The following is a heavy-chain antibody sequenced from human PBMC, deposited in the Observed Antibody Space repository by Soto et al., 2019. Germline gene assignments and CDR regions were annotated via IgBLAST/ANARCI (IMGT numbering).Heavy chain of an antibody. J-gene: IGHJ5*02. Sequence: PGWSLRLSCAASVFTFSSYSMNWFRQAPGKGLEWVSYISSSSSTIYYADSVKGRFTISRDNAKNSLYLQMNSLRDEDTAVYYCARDQNNYYGSGSLNWFDPWGQGTLVTVSS. CDR2: ISSSSSTI. D-gene: IGHD3-10*01. CDR3: ARDQNNYYGSGSLNWFDP. V-gene: IGHV3-48*02. CDR1: VFTFSSYS.